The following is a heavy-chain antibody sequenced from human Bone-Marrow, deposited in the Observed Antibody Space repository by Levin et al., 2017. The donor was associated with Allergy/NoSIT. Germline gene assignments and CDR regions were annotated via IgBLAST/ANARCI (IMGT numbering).Heavy chain of an antibody. CDR3: ARDHRLGLLPSSLLFGLAGQLDY. V-gene: IGHV3-30-3*01. Sequence: PGGSLRLSCEASGFTFSTYAMHWVRQAPGKGLEWVGAISFDGTNKYYTDSVKGRFTISRDNSKNRMYLQMSSLRDEDTAVYYCARDHRLGLLPSSLLFGLAGQLDYWGLGTLVTVSS. D-gene: IGHD3-16*01. J-gene: IGHJ4*02. CDR1: GFTFSTYA. CDR2: ISFDGTNK.